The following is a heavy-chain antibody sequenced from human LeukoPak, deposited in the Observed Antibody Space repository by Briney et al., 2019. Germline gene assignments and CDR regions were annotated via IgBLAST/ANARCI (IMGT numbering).Heavy chain of an antibody. J-gene: IGHJ5*02. Sequence: GESLKISCKGSGYSFTNYWIGWVRQMPGEGLEWMGIIYPGDSDTRYGPSFQGRVTISADKSISTAYLQWSSLKASDTAMYFCSRLGYWSSTSRPDNWFGPWGQGTLVTVSS. CDR3: SRLGYWSSTSRPDNWFGP. CDR1: GYSFTNYW. D-gene: IGHD2-2*01. V-gene: IGHV5-51*01. CDR2: IYPGDSDT.